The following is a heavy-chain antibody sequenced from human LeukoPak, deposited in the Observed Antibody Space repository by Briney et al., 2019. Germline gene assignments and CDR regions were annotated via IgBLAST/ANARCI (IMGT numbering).Heavy chain of an antibody. CDR1: GFSFSNAR. J-gene: IGHJ5*02. V-gene: IGHV3-15*01. Sequence: GGSLRLTCAASGFSFSNARMGWVRQAPGKGLEWVGRIKSKTDGGTTDYAAPVKGRFTISRDDSKNTLYLQMNSLKTEDTAVYYCTTITMVGGVIEPNWSYPWGQGTLVTVSS. CDR2: IKSKTDGGTT. CDR3: TTITMVGGVIEPNWSYP. D-gene: IGHD3-10*01.